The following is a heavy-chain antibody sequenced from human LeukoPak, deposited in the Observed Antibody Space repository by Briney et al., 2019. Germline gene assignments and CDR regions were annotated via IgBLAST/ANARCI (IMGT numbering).Heavy chain of an antibody. CDR2: INAGNGNT. V-gene: IGHV1-3*01. CDR3: ARGPRAAADDY. D-gene: IGHD6-13*01. Sequence: ASVKVSCKASGYTFTSYAMHWVRQAPGQRLEWMGWINAGNGNTKYSQKFQGRVTITRDTSASTAYIELTSLTSEDTGIYYCARGPRAAADDYWGQGTLVTVSS. J-gene: IGHJ4*02. CDR1: GYTFTSYA.